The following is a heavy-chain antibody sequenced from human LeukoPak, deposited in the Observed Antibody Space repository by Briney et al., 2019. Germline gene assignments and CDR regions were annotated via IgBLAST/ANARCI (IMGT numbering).Heavy chain of an antibody. CDR3: ARSLKWNLVGFDY. J-gene: IGHJ4*02. Sequence: GGSLRLSCAASRFTFSNSGMNWVRQAPGKGLEWVSVINDSGDNTVYADAVKGRLTISRDNSKSTLYLQMSSLRVDDTAVYYCARSLKWNLVGFDYWGQGILVTVSS. V-gene: IGHV3-23*01. D-gene: IGHD1-1*01. CDR2: INDSGDNT. CDR1: RFTFSNSG.